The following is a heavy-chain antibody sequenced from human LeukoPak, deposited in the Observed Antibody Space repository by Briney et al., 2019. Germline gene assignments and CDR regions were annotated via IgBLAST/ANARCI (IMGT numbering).Heavy chain of an antibody. CDR3: ARDFFPDAFDI. CDR2: ISSSCSYI. D-gene: IGHD3-3*01. J-gene: IGHJ3*02. V-gene: IGHV3-21*01. CDR1: GFTFSSYT. Sequence: GGSLRLSCAASGFTFSSYTMNWVRQAPGKGLEWVSSISSSCSYIYYADSVKGRFTISRDNANNSLYLQMNSLRAEDTAVYYCARDFFPDAFDIWGQGTMVTVSS.